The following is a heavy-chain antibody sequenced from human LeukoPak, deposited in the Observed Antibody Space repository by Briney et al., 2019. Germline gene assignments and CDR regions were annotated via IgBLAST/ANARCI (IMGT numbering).Heavy chain of an antibody. Sequence: SQTLSLTCAISGDSVSSNSAAWNWLRQSPSRGLEWLGRTYYRSKWYNDYAVSVKSRITINPDTSKNQFSLQLNSVTPEDTAVYYCARDNGVLMVYAIPELGFDPWGQGTLVTVSS. V-gene: IGHV6-1*01. D-gene: IGHD2-8*01. CDR2: TYYRSKWYN. CDR1: GDSVSSNSAA. CDR3: ARDNGVLMVYAIPELGFDP. J-gene: IGHJ5*02.